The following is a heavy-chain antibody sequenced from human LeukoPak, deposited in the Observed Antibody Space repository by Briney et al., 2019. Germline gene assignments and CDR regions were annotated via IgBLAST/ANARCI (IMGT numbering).Heavy chain of an antibody. CDR1: GYTFTSYG. CDR2: ISAYNGNT. V-gene: IGHV1-18*01. CDR3: ARDGWGCSSTSCPRQYNWFDP. J-gene: IGHJ5*02. D-gene: IGHD2-2*01. Sequence: ASVKVSCKASGYTFTSYGISWVRQAPGQGLEWMGWISAYNGNTNYAQKLQGRVTMTTDTSTSTAYMELRSLRSDDTAVYYCARDGWGCSSTSCPRQYNWFDPWGQGTLVTVSS.